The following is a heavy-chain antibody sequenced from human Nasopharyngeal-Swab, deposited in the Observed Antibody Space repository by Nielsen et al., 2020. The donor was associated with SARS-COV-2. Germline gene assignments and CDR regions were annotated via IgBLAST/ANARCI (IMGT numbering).Heavy chain of an antibody. CDR2: ISGSGGST. CDR1: GFTFSSYA. CDR3: AKGGTPLTPAPPYFDY. D-gene: IGHD1-1*01. Sequence: LSLTCAASGFTFSSYAMSWVRQAPGKGLEWVSAISGSGGSTYYADSVKGRFTISRDNSKNTLYLQMNSLRAEDTAVYYCAKGGTPLTPAPPYFDYWGQGTLVTVSS. J-gene: IGHJ4*02. V-gene: IGHV3-23*01.